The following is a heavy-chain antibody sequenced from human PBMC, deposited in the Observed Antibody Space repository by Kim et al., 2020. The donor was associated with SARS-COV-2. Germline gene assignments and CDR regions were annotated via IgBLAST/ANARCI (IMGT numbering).Heavy chain of an antibody. J-gene: IGHJ6*02. D-gene: IGHD2-2*02. CDR1: GFTFSSYS. V-gene: IGHV3-48*02. CDR2: ISSSSSTI. Sequence: GGSLRLSCAASGFTFSSYSMNWVRQAPGKGLEWVSYISSSSSTIYYADSVKGRFTISRDNAKNSLYLQMNSLRDEDTAVYYCARYCSSTSCYTKTFYDYYGMEVSGHRTKANVSS. CDR3: ARYCSSTSCYTKTFYDYYGMEV.